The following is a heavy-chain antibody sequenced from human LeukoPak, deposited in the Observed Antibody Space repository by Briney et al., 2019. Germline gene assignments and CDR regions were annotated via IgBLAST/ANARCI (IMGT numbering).Heavy chain of an antibody. Sequence: AGGSLRLSCAASGFTFSSYAMHWVRQAPGKGLEWVAVISYDGSNKYYADSVKGRFTISRDNSKNTLYLQMNSLRAEDTAVYYCARTPLVGATVYDAFDIWGQGTMVTVSS. D-gene: IGHD1-26*01. CDR3: ARTPLVGATVYDAFDI. J-gene: IGHJ3*02. CDR1: GFTFSSYA. CDR2: ISYDGSNK. V-gene: IGHV3-30*04.